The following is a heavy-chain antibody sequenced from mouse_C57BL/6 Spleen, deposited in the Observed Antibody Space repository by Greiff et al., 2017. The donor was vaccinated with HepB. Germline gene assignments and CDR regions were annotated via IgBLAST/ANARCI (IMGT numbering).Heavy chain of an antibody. CDR3: ARSRYYGSEGVYCFDY. Sequence: VQLQQSGPELVKPGASVKMSCKASGYTFTDYNMHWVKQSHGKSLEWIGYINPNNGGTSYNQKFKGKATLTVNKSSSTAYMELRSLTSEDSAVYYCARSRYYGSEGVYCFDYWGQGTTLTVSS. CDR1: GYTFTDYN. CDR2: INPNNGGT. V-gene: IGHV1-22*01. D-gene: IGHD1-1*01. J-gene: IGHJ2*01.